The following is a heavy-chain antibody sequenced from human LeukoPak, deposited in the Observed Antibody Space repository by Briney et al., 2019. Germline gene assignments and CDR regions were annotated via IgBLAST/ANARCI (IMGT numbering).Heavy chain of an antibody. J-gene: IGHJ6*02. V-gene: IGHV3-53*01. CDR1: GFTVSSNY. CDR2: IYSGGST. CDR3: ARGGSGSYYHYYYYYGMDV. D-gene: IGHD3-10*01. Sequence: GGSLRLSCAASGFTVSSNYMSWVRQAPGKGLEWVSVIYSGGSTYYADSVKGRFTISRDNSKNTLYLQMNSLRAVDTAVYYCARGGSGSYYHYYYYYGMDVWGQGTTVTVSS.